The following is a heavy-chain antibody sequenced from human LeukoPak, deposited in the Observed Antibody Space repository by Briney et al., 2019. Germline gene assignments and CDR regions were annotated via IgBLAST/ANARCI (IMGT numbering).Heavy chain of an antibody. CDR2: IWYDGSNK. CDR1: GFTFSSYG. CDR3: ARDRWFGELLGLLDY. Sequence: GSLRLSCAASGFTFSSYGMHWVSQAPGKGLEWVAVIWYDGSNKYYADSVKGRFTISRDNSKNTLYLQMNSLRAEDTAVYYCARDRWFGELLGLLDYWGQGTLVTVSS. V-gene: IGHV3-33*01. D-gene: IGHD3-10*01. J-gene: IGHJ4*02.